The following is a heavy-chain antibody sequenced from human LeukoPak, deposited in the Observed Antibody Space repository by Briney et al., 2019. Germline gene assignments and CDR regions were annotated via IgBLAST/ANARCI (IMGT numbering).Heavy chain of an antibody. D-gene: IGHD3-10*02. CDR1: GYTFTGYY. CDR2: INPNSGGT. V-gene: IGHV1-2*02. J-gene: IGHJ5*02. CDR3: ARDKGSPVRGVIIMAASQGWFDP. Sequence: ASVKVSCKASGYTFTGYYMHWVRQAPGQGLEWMGWINPNSGGTNYAQKFQGRVTMTRDTSISTAYMELSRLRSDDTAVYYCARDKGSPVRGVIIMAASQGWFDPWGQGTLVTVSS.